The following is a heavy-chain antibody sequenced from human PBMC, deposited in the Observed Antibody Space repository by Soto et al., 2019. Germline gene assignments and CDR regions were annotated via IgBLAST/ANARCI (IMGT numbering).Heavy chain of an antibody. CDR2: ISYDGSNK. Sequence: GGSLRLSCAASGFTFSSYGMHWVRQAPGKGLEWVAVISYDGSNKYYADSVKGRFTISRDNSKNTLYLQMNSLRAEDTAVYYCAKDLTGTPHWFDPWGQGTLVTVSS. CDR1: GFTFSSYG. D-gene: IGHD1-7*01. V-gene: IGHV3-30*18. CDR3: AKDLTGTPHWFDP. J-gene: IGHJ5*02.